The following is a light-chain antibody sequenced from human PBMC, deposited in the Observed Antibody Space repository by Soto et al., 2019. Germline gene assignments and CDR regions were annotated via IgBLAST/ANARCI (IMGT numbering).Light chain of an antibody. CDR2: DVS. Sequence: QSVLTQSASVSGSPGQSITISCTGTSSDVGGYNYVSWYQQHPGKAPKLMIYDVSNRPSGVSNRFSGSKSGNTASLTISGLQAEDEADYYCSSYTSSSTVVFAGGTKLTVL. V-gene: IGLV2-14*01. J-gene: IGLJ2*01. CDR3: SSYTSSSTVV. CDR1: SSDVGGYNY.